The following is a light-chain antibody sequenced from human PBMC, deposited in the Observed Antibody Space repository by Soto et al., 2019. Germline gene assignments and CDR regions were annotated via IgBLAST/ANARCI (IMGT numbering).Light chain of an antibody. CDR3: SSYTSSSSWV. CDR1: SSDVGSYNL. V-gene: IGLV2-14*02. CDR2: GVS. J-gene: IGLJ3*02. Sequence: QSALTQPASVSGSPGQSITLSCTGTSSDVGSYNLVSWYQQPPGKAPKIMIYGVSNRPSGVSNRFSGSTSGNTASLTISGLQAEDEADYYCSSYTSSSSWVFGGGTKVTVL.